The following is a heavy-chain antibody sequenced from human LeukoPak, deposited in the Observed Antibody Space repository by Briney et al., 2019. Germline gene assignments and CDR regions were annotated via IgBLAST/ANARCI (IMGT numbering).Heavy chain of an antibody. V-gene: IGHV4-59*01. J-gene: IGHJ4*02. CDR2: IYYSGST. Sequence: PSETLSLTCTVSGGSISSYYWSWIRQPPGKGLEWIGYIYYSGSTNYNPSLKSRVTISVDTSKNQFSLKLSSVTAADTAVYYCVRDSFRLYYWGQGVLVTVSS. CDR1: GGSISSYY. CDR3: VRDSFRLYY.